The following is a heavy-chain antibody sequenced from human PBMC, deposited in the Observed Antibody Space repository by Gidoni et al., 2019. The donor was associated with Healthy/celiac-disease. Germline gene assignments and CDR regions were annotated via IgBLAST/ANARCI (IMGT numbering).Heavy chain of an antibody. CDR2: ISSSSSYI. CDR3: ARETGIVVVAAGLYYYYYMDV. V-gene: IGHV3-21*01. D-gene: IGHD2-2*01. Sequence: EVQLVESGGGLVKPGGSLRLSCAASGFTFSSYSMNWVRQAPGKGLEWVSSISSSSSYIYYADSVKGRFTISRDNAKNSLYLQMNSLRAEDTAVYYCARETGIVVVAAGLYYYYYMDVWGKGTTVTVSS. J-gene: IGHJ6*03. CDR1: GFTFSSYS.